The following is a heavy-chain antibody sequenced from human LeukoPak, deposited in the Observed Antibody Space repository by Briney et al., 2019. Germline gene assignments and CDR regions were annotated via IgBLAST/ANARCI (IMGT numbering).Heavy chain of an antibody. CDR1: GFTFSSYA. CDR2: ISYDGSNK. V-gene: IGHV3-30-3*01. D-gene: IGHD3-22*01. Sequence: GGSLRLSCAASGFTFSSYAMHWVRQAPGKGLEWVAVISYDGSNKYYADSVKGRFTISRDNSKNTLYLQMNSLRAEDTAVYYCAREGLTYYYDSSGYHDYWGQGTLVTVSS. J-gene: IGHJ4*02. CDR3: AREGLTYYYDSSGYHDY.